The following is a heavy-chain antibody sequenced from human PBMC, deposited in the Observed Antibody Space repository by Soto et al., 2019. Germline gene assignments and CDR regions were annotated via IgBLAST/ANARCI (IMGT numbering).Heavy chain of an antibody. CDR3: ARERAPDIRFDS. J-gene: IGHJ5*01. CDR2: IGVRGDVI. CDR1: GFTFTDYY. V-gene: IGHV3-11*01. D-gene: IGHD5-12*01. Sequence: GGSLRLSCAASGFTFTDYYMSWIRQIPGKGLEWISYIGVRGDVIHYIDSVKGRFTISRDNAKNSVFLQMDSLRVEDSAIYYCARERAPDIRFDSWGQGTLVTVSS.